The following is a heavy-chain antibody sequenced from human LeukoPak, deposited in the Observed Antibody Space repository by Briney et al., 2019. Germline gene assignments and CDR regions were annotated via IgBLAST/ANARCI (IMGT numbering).Heavy chain of an antibody. J-gene: IGHJ4*02. CDR1: GFTFSSYG. CDR2: IWYDGSNK. D-gene: IGHD1-26*01. V-gene: IGHV3-33*01. CDR3: ARDRSTTAVDY. Sequence: GGSLRLSCAASGFTFSSYGMHWVRQAPGRGLEWVAVIWYDGSNKYYADSVKGRFTISRDSSKNTLYLQTNGLRAEDTAVYYCARDRSTTAVDYWGQGTLVTVSS.